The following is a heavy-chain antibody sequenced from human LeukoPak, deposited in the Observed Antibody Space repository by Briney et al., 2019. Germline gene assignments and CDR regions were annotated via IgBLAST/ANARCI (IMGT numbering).Heavy chain of an antibody. CDR2: INPSGGST. D-gene: IGHD1-26*01. Sequence: ASVKVSCKASGYTFTKYYIHWVRQAPGQGLEWMGIINPSGGSTSYAQKFQGRVSMTRDTSTSTVYMELSSLRFDDTAVYYCARDLAGIVGVTAWFDPWGQGTLVTVSS. CDR1: GYTFTKYY. CDR3: ARDLAGIVGVTAWFDP. J-gene: IGHJ5*02. V-gene: IGHV1-46*01.